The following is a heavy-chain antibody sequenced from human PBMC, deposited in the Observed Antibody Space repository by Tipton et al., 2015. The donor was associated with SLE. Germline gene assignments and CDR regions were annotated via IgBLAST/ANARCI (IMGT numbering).Heavy chain of an antibody. V-gene: IGHV3-30*04. J-gene: IGHJ4*02. Sequence: SLRLSCAASGFTFSIYAMHWVRQAPGKGLEWVALISYDGSNKYYADSVKGRFTISRDNSKNTLYLQMNSLRAEDTAVYYCARGPYDYIWGSYRGYFDYWGQGTLVTVSS. CDR2: ISYDGSNK. CDR3: ARGPYDYIWGSYRGYFDY. D-gene: IGHD3-16*02. CDR1: GFTFSIYA.